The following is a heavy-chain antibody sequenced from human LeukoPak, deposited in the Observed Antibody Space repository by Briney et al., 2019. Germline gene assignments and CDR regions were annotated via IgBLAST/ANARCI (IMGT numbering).Heavy chain of an antibody. Sequence: ASVKVSCKASGYTFTNYALHWVHQAPGQRLEWMGWINAGNGDTKYSKDFQGRVTITRDTSASTAYMELSSLRSEDMAVYFCARGGYSSGYYYYNYMDVWGTGTTVTVSS. CDR3: ARGGYSSGYYYYNYMDV. CDR2: INAGNGDT. D-gene: IGHD5-18*01. J-gene: IGHJ6*03. CDR1: GYTFTNYA. V-gene: IGHV1-3*03.